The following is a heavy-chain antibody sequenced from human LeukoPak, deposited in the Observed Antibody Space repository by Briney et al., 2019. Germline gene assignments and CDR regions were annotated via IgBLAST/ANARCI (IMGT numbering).Heavy chain of an antibody. D-gene: IGHD3-9*01. J-gene: IGHJ4*02. V-gene: IGHV3-23*01. CDR1: GFTFSSYA. Sequence: GGSLRLSCAASGFTFSSYAMSWVRQASGKGLEWVSAISGSGGSTYYADSVKGRFTISRDNSKNTLYLQMNSLRAEDTAVYYCANHATIHLSSFPEDYWGQGTLVTVSS. CDR3: ANHATIHLSSFPEDY. CDR2: ISGSGGST.